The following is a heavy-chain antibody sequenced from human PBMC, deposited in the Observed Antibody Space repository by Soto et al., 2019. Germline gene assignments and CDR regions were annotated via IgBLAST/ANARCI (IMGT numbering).Heavy chain of an antibody. V-gene: IGHV1-3*01. J-gene: IGHJ4*02. CDR3: ARAASHPDY. Sequence: QVQLVQSGAEVKKPGASVKVSCKASGYTFTSYAMYWVRQAPGQRLEWMGWMNADNGNTKYSQKFQGRVTITRDTSASTAYMELSSLISEDTAVYYCARAASHPDYWGQGTLVTVSS. CDR1: GYTFTSYA. CDR2: MNADNGNT.